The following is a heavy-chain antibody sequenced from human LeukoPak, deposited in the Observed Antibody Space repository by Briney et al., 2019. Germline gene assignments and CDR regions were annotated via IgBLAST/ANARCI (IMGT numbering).Heavy chain of an antibody. Sequence: GPLRLSCAASGFTFSSYGMSWVRQAPGKGLEWVSAISGSGGSTYYADSVKGRFTISRDNSKNTLYLQMNSLRAEDTAVYYCAKDGNVLLWFGEFYFDYWGQGTLVTVSS. CDR3: AKDGNVLLWFGEFYFDY. J-gene: IGHJ4*02. V-gene: IGHV3-23*01. CDR1: GFTFSSYG. D-gene: IGHD3-10*01. CDR2: ISGSGGST.